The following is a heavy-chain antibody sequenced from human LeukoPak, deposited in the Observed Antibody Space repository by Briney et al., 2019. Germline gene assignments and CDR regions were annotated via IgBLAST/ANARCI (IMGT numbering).Heavy chain of an antibody. J-gene: IGHJ5*02. D-gene: IGHD1-26*01. CDR1: GASLSGFF. CDR3: ARGSIVGWFHP. CDR2: MNQGGGA. V-gene: IGHV4-34*01. Sequence: SETLSLTCAVDGASLSGFFWNWIRQSPGKGLEWIGEMNQGGGARFNPSLESRVIIAVDTSKNQFTLKVNSVTDADTAVYYCARGSIVGWFHPWGQGTLVTVSS.